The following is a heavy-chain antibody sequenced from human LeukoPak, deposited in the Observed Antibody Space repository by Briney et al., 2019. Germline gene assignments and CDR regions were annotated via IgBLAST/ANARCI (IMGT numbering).Heavy chain of an antibody. CDR1: GFTFSSYG. CDR2: ISGSGGFT. J-gene: IGHJ4*02. D-gene: IGHD2-15*01. CDR3: ARGRWDIVVVVAAAPPGYYFDY. Sequence: GGTLRLSCAASGFTFSSYGMSWVRQAPGKGLEWVSAISGSGGFTYYADSVKGRFTISRDNSKNTLYLQMNSLRAEDTAVYYCARGRWDIVVVVAAAPPGYYFDYWGQGTLVTVSS. V-gene: IGHV3-23*01.